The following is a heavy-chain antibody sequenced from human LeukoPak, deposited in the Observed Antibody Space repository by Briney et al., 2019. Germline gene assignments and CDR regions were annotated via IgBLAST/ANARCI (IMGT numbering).Heavy chain of an antibody. D-gene: IGHD6-6*01. V-gene: IGHV1-69*05. CDR1: RGTFSSYA. CDR2: IIPIFGTA. J-gene: IGHJ4*02. Sequence: ASVKVSCKASRGTFSSYAISWVRQAPGQGLEWMGGIIPIFGTANYAQKFQGRVTITTDESTSTAYMELSSLRSEDTAVYYCASQYSSSSGGVDYWGQGTLVTVSS. CDR3: ASQYSSSSGGVDY.